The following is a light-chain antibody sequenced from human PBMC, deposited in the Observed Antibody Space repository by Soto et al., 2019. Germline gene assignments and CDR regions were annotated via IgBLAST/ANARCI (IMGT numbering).Light chain of an antibody. J-gene: IGKJ3*01. V-gene: IGKV3-20*01. CDR1: QSVTSNY. CDR3: QQYGNSLSFT. Sequence: EIVLMQSPGTLSLSPGERATLSCRASQSVTSNYLAWYQQKPGQAPRLLIYGASSRATGIPDRFSGSGSGTDFTLTISRLEPEDFAVYYCQQYGNSLSFTFGPGTKVDIK. CDR2: GAS.